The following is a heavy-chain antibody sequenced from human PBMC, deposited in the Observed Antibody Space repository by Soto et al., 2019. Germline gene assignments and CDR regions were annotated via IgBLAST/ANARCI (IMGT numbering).Heavy chain of an antibody. CDR2: IYYSGST. J-gene: IGHJ4*02. Sequence: PSETLSLTCTVSGGSISSSSYYWGWIRQPPGKGLEWIGSIYYSGSTFYNPSLKSRVTISVDTSKNQFSLKLSSVTAADTAVYYCSRHLNYYGSDQIGYWGQGTLVTVSS. D-gene: IGHD3-10*01. V-gene: IGHV4-39*01. CDR1: GGSISSSSYY. CDR3: SRHLNYYGSDQIGY.